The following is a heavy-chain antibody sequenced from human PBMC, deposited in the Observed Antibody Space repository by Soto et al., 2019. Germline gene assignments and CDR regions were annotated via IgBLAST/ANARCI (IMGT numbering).Heavy chain of an antibody. CDR2: INHSGST. V-gene: IGHV4-34*01. J-gene: IGHJ6*02. CDR1: GGSFSGYY. Sequence: KSSETLSLTCAVYGGSFSGYYWSWIRQPPGKGLEWIGEINHSGSTNYNPSLKSRVTISVDTSKNQFSLKLSSVTAADTAVYYCARRKDYYYGMDVWGQRTTVTVSS. CDR3: ARRKDYYYGMDV.